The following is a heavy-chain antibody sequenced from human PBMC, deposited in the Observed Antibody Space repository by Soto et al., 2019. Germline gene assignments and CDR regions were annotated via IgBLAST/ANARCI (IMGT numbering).Heavy chain of an antibody. CDR2: IYYSGST. V-gene: IGHV4-39*01. CDR3: ASVYGSGRDALHPPIYGMDV. CDR1: GGSISSSSYY. J-gene: IGHJ6*02. D-gene: IGHD3-10*01. Sequence: SETLSLTCTVSGGSISSSSYYWGWIRQPPGKGLEWIGSIYYSGSTYYNPSLKSRVTISVDTSKNQFSLKLSSVTAADTAVYYCASVYGSGRDALHPPIYGMDVWGQGTTVTVSS.